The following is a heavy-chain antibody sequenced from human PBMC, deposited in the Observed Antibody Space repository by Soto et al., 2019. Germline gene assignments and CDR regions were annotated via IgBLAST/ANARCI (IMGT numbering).Heavy chain of an antibody. Sequence: ASVKVSCKASGYTFTSYGISWVRQAPGQGLEWMGWISAYNGNTNYAQKLQGRVTMTTDTSTSTAYMELRSLRSDDTAVYYCARAALEWLLIYYYMDVWGKGTTVTVSS. D-gene: IGHD3-3*01. V-gene: IGHV1-18*01. CDR2: ISAYNGNT. J-gene: IGHJ6*03. CDR1: GYTFTSYG. CDR3: ARAALEWLLIYYYMDV.